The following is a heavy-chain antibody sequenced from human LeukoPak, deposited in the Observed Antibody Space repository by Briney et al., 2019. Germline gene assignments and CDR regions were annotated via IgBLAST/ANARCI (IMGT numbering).Heavy chain of an antibody. J-gene: IGHJ5*02. Sequence: ASVKVSCKASGYTFTSYGISWVRQAPGQGLEWMGWISAYNGNTNYAQKLQGRVTMTTDTSTSTAYMELRSLRSDDTAVYYCARKVRDSRKTDWFDPWGQGTLVTVSS. CDR3: ARKVRDSRKTDWFDP. V-gene: IGHV1-18*01. CDR2: ISAYNGNT. CDR1: GYTFTSYG. D-gene: IGHD3-22*01.